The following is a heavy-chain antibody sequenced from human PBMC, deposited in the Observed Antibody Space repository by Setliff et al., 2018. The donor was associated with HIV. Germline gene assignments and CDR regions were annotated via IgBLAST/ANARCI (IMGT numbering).Heavy chain of an antibody. Sequence: SETLSLTCTVSGGSISSGSYYWSWIRQPAGKGLEWIGHIYTSGSTNYNPSLKSRVTISVDTSKNQFSLKLSSVTAADTAVYYCARRGGTDIVATITGFDYWGQGTLVTVSS. D-gene: IGHD5-12*01. J-gene: IGHJ4*02. CDR3: ARRGGTDIVATITGFDY. CDR2: IYTSGST. CDR1: GGSISSGSYY. V-gene: IGHV4-61*09.